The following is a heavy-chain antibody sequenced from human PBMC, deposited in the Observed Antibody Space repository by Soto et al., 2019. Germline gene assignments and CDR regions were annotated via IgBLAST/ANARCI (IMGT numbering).Heavy chain of an antibody. CDR2: ISSSGSTI. Sequence: GGSLRLSCSASGFTFSSYAMHWVRQAPGKGLEWVSYISSSGSTIYYADSVKGRFTISRDNAKNSLYLQMNSLRAEDTAVYYCARPYPNMDWFDPWGQGTLVTVSS. CDR3: ARPYPNMDWFDP. V-gene: IGHV3-48*04. D-gene: IGHD2-21*01. CDR1: GFTFSSYA. J-gene: IGHJ5*02.